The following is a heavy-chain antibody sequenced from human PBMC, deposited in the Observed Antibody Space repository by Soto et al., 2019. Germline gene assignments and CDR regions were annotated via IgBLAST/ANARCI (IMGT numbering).Heavy chain of an antibody. V-gene: IGHV3-33*01. Sequence: QVQLVESGGGVVQPGRSLRLSCAASGFTFSSYSMHWVRQAPGKGLEWVAVIWYDGSNKYYADSVKGRFTISRDNSKNTLYLQMNSLRAEDTAVYYCARKRSARGTGIAAAGFDYWGQGTLVTVSS. CDR3: ARKRSARGTGIAAAGFDY. J-gene: IGHJ4*02. D-gene: IGHD6-13*01. CDR1: GFTFSSYS. CDR2: IWYDGSNK.